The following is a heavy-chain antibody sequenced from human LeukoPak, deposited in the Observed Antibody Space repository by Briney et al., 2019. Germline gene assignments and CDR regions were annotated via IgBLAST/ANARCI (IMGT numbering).Heavy chain of an antibody. CDR3: ARQISDYYYYYMDV. Sequence: SETLSLTCTVSGVSISSSNYYWGWIRQPPGKGLEWIGTIYYSGTTYYNPSLESRVTISEDTSKNQFSLTLRSVTAADTAVYYCARQISDYYYYYMDVWGKGTTVTVSS. J-gene: IGHJ6*03. CDR1: GVSISSSNYY. CDR2: IYYSGTT. D-gene: IGHD3-10*01. V-gene: IGHV4-39*01.